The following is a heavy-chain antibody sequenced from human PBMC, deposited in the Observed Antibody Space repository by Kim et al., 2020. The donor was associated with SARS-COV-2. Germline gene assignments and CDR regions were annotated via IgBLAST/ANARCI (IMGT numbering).Heavy chain of an antibody. CDR1: GFTFSSYG. CDR2: ISYDGSNK. V-gene: IGHV3-33*05. D-gene: IGHD3-10*01. CDR3: AREKWFGELWDFDY. J-gene: IGHJ4*02. Sequence: GGSLRLSCAASGFTFSSYGMHWVRQAPGKGLEWVAVISYDGSNKYYADSVKGRFTISRDNSKNTLYLQMNSLRAEDTAVYYCAREKWFGELWDFDYWGQGTLVTVSS.